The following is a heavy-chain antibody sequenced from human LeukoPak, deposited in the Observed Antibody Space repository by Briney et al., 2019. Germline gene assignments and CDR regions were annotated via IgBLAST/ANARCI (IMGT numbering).Heavy chain of an antibody. CDR3: ARDYSNYFDY. CDR1: GGSISSGSYY. CDR2: IYTSGST. V-gene: IGHV4-61*02. J-gene: IGHJ4*02. Sequence: PSETLSLTCTVSGGSISSGSYYWSWIRQPAGKGLEWIGRIYTSGSTNYNPSLKSRVTISVDTSKNQFSLKLSSVTAADTAVYYCARDYSNYFDYWGQGTLVTVSS. D-gene: IGHD4-11*01.